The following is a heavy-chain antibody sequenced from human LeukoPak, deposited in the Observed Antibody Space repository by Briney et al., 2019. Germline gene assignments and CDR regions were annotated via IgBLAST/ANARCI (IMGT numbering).Heavy chain of an antibody. Sequence: SETLSLTCTVSGGSISSYYWSWIRQPPGKGLEWIGYIYYSGSTNYNPSLKSRVTISVDTSKNQFSLKLSSVTAADTAVYYCARFGGYEGAFDIWGQGTMVTVSS. V-gene: IGHV4-59*01. CDR2: IYYSGST. CDR1: GGSISSYY. CDR3: ARFGGYEGAFDI. D-gene: IGHD3-22*01. J-gene: IGHJ3*02.